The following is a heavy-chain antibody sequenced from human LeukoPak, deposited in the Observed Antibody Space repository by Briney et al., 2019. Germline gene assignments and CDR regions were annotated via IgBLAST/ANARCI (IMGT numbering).Heavy chain of an antibody. D-gene: IGHD2-2*01. J-gene: IGHJ6*04. V-gene: IGHV3-21*01. CDR3: ARICSSTSCDPPYDYYGMDV. CDR1: GFTFSSYS. Sequence: GRSLRLSCAASGFTFSSYSMNWVRQAPGKGLEWVSSISSSSSYIYYADSVKGRFTISRDNAKNSLYLQMNSLRAEDTAVYYCARICSSTSCDPPYDYYGMDVWGKGTTVTVSS. CDR2: ISSSSSYI.